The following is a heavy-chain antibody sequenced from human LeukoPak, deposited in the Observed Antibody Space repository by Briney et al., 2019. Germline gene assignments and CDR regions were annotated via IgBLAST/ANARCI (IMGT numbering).Heavy chain of an antibody. V-gene: IGHV4-59*01. D-gene: IGHD3-22*01. J-gene: IGHJ4*02. CDR1: GGSISSYY. CDR2: IYYSGNT. CDR3: ARGDRSGPWDY. Sequence: SETLSLTCTVSGGSISSYYWSWIRQPPGKGLEWIGHIYYSGNTNYNPSLKSRVTISVDTSKNQFSLKLSSVTAADTAVYHCARGDRSGPWDYWGQGTLVTVSS.